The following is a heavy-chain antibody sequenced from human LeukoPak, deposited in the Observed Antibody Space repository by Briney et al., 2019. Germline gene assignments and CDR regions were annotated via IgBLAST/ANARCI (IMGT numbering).Heavy chain of an antibody. D-gene: IGHD2-8*01. Sequence: SETLSLTCAVYGGSFSGYYWSWIRQPPGKGLEWIGEINHSGSTNYNPSLKSRVTISVDTSKNQFSLKLSSVTAADAAVYYCARHNGGQSDYWGQGTLVTVSS. V-gene: IGHV4-34*01. CDR2: INHSGST. J-gene: IGHJ4*02. CDR3: ARHNGGQSDY. CDR1: GGSFSGYY.